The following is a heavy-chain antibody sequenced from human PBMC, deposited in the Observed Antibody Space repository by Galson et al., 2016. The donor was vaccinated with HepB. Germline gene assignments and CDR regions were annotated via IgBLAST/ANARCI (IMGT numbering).Heavy chain of an antibody. CDR3: SKANGYYSTWLFDS. CDR2: STTSGSSI. Sequence: SLRLSCAASGFTFSDYYISWVRQAPGKGLQWISYSTTSGSSIFCTDSVKGRFTISRDNAKNSPFLQMNSLRAEDTAIYYFSKANGYYSTWLFDSWGQGTLVTVSS. V-gene: IGHV3-11*01. CDR1: GFTFSDYY. J-gene: IGHJ4*02. D-gene: IGHD6-13*01.